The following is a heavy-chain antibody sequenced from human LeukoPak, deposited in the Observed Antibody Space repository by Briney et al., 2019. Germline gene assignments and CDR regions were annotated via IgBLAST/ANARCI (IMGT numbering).Heavy chain of an antibody. J-gene: IGHJ4*02. V-gene: IGHV3-48*03. Sequence: GGSLRLSCAASGFTFSGSAMHWVRQASGKGLEWVSYISSSGSTIYYADSVKGRFTISRDNAKNSLYLQMNSLRAEDTAVYYCARESDYYDSSGYSGVSFDYWGQGTLVTVSS. CDR2: ISSSGSTI. D-gene: IGHD3-22*01. CDR1: GFTFSGSA. CDR3: ARESDYYDSSGYSGVSFDY.